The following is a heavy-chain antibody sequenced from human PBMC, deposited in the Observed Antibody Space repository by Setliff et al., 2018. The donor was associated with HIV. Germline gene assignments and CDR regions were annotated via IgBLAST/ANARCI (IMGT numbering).Heavy chain of an antibody. CDR2: IRYDGSNK. CDR3: AKDRGRSGFYGMDV. Sequence: GGSLRLSCAASGFTFSSYGMHWVRQAPGKGLEWVAFIRYDGSNKYYADSVKGRFTISRDNSKDTLYLQMNSLRAEDTAVYYCAKDRGRSGFYGMDVWGQGTTVTVSS. D-gene: IGHD3-10*01. CDR1: GFTFSSYG. V-gene: IGHV3-30*02. J-gene: IGHJ6*02.